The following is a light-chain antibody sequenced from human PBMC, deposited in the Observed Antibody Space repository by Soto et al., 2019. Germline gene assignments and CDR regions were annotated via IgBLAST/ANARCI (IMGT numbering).Light chain of an antibody. Sequence: SPLTQPHSVSGTPGHRVTVSRSGGRSNIGGNAVHWYQHLPRAAPKLLIYRDNQRPSGVPGRFAASKSGTSASLAISGLQSEDEGDYYCAAWDDSHNVLYVFGTGTKV. J-gene: IGLJ1*01. CDR1: RSNIGGNA. CDR2: RDN. V-gene: IGLV1-44*01. CDR3: AAWDDSHNVLYV.